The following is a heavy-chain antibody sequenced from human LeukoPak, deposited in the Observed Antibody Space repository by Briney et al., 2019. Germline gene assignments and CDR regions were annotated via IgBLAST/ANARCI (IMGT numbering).Heavy chain of an antibody. D-gene: IGHD6-19*01. J-gene: IGHJ4*02. CDR1: GFSFSSYA. CDR3: AKEYSTGWYPHDFDY. CDR2: VSGSGGST. Sequence: GGSLRLSCAASGFSFSSYAMSWVRQAPGKGLEWVSAVSGSGGSTFYADSVKGRFTISRDNSKNTLYLQMNSLRAGDTAVYYCAKEYSTGWYPHDFDYWGQGTLVTVSS. V-gene: IGHV3-23*01.